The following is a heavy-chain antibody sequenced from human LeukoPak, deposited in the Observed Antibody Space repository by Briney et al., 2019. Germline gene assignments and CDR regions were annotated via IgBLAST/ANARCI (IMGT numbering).Heavy chain of an antibody. CDR3: ARTMDGGYLFDY. Sequence: SETLSLTCTVSGGSISSSSYYWGWIRQPPGKGLEWIGSIYYSGSTYYSPSLKRRVTISVDTSKNQFSLKLSSVTAADTAVYYCARTMDGGYLFDYWGQGTLVTVSS. V-gene: IGHV4-39*01. CDR2: IYYSGST. J-gene: IGHJ4*02. D-gene: IGHD4/OR15-4a*01. CDR1: GGSISSSSYY.